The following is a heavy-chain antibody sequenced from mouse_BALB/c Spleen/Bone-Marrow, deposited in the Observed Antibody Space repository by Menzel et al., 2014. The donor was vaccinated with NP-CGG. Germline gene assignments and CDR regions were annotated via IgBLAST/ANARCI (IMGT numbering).Heavy chain of an antibody. V-gene: IGHV5-12-1*01. CDR3: AREVLRDYFDY. CDR1: GFAFSSYD. D-gene: IGHD1-1*01. CDR2: ISSGGGST. Sequence: EVQRVESGGGLVKPVGSLKLSCAASGFAFSSYDMSWVRQTPEKRLEWVAYISSGGGSTYYPDTVKGRFTISRDNAKNTLYLQMSSLKSEDTAMYYCAREVLRDYFDYWGQGTTLTVSS. J-gene: IGHJ2*01.